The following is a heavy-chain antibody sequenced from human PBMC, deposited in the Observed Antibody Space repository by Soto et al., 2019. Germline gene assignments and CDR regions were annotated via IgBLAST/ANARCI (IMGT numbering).Heavy chain of an antibody. CDR2: INPSGGST. CDR1: GYSFTTYY. V-gene: IGHV1-46*01. D-gene: IGHD1-26*01. CDR3: ARDRGTIVAATTYWFDL. Sequence: ASVKVSCKASGYSFTTYYMHWVRQAPGQGLEWMAIINPSGGSTIYAQRFQGRVTMTRDTSTSAVYMELSSLRSEDTAVYYCARDRGTIVAATTYWFDLWGQGTLVTV. J-gene: IGHJ5*02.